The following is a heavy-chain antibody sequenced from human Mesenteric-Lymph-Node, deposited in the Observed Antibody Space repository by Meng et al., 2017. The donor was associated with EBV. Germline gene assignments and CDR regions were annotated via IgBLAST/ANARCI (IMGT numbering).Heavy chain of an antibody. CDR1: GASFSDYY. CDR3: ATIGTFASNIDP. J-gene: IGHJ5*02. D-gene: IGHD3-16*01. CDR2: VNHGGTT. V-gene: IGHV4-34*01. Sequence: QVXLEQGGXGLLKPSEXLLLTCAVYGASFSDYYWTWIRQPPGKGLEWIGEVNHGGTTIYNPSLESRITISVDTSKNQFSLKLTSVTAADTAVYYCATIGTFASNIDPWGQGTLVTVS.